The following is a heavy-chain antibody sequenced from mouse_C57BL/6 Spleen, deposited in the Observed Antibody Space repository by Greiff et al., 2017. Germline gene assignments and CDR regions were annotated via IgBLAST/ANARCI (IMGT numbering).Heavy chain of an antibody. V-gene: IGHV1-53*01. D-gene: IGHD2-2*01. CDR2: INPSNGGT. J-gene: IGHJ2*01. CDR1: GYTFTSYW. CDR3: ARDLLWFPSDY. Sequence: QVQLQQPGTELVKPGASVKLSCKASGYTFTSYWMHWVKQRPGQGLEWIGNINPSNGGTNYNEKFKRKATLTVDKSSRPAHMQLSSRTSEDSAVYYCARDLLWFPSDYWGQGTTLTVSS.